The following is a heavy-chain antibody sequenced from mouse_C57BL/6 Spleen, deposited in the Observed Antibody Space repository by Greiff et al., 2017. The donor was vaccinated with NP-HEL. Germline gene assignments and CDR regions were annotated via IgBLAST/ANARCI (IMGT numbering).Heavy chain of an antibody. D-gene: IGHD2-5*01. CDR2: INPSNGGT. J-gene: IGHJ4*01. Sequence: QVQLQQSGTELVKPGASVKLSCKASGYTFTSYWMHWVKQRPGQGLEWIGNINPSNGGTNYNEKFKSKATLTVDKSSSTAYMQLSSLTSEDSAVYDCARSLYSNYNAMDYWGQGTSVTVSS. V-gene: IGHV1-53*01. CDR3: ARSLYSNYNAMDY. CDR1: GYTFTSYW.